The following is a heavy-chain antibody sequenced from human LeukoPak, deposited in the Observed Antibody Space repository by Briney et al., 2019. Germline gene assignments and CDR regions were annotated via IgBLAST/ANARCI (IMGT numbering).Heavy chain of an antibody. CDR3: ARVRYDSSGYYYVFDY. J-gene: IGHJ4*02. Sequence: LRLSCAASGFTFSSYDMNWIRQPPGKGLEWVGYIYHSGSTYYNPSLKSRVTISVDRSKNQFSLKLSSVTAADTAVYYCARVRYDSSGYYYVFDYWGQGTLVTVSS. D-gene: IGHD3-22*01. CDR2: IYHSGST. V-gene: IGHV4-30-2*01. CDR1: GFTFSSYD.